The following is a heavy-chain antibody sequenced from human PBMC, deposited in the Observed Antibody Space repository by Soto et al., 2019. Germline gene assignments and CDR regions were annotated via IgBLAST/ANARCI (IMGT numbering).Heavy chain of an antibody. CDR2: ISSSSSYI. Sequence: GGSLRLSCAASGFTFSSYSMNWVRQAPGQGLEWVSSISSSSSYIYYADSVKGRLTVSRDNAKNSVFLVTNSLRGEDSAVYYCARGMGTAMVTLSFDYWGQGTLVTVSS. CDR1: GFTFSSYS. D-gene: IGHD5-18*01. J-gene: IGHJ4*02. V-gene: IGHV3-21*01. CDR3: ARGMGTAMVTLSFDY.